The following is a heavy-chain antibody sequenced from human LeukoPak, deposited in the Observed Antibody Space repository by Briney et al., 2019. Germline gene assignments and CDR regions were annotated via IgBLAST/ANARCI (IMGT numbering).Heavy chain of an antibody. V-gene: IGHV3-23*01. J-gene: IGHJ4*02. CDR3: ARLISGETRYFDY. Sequence: GGFLRLSCAASGYTFSSYSMNWVRQAPGKGLEWVSDISGSGGSTSYADSVKGRFTISRDNSKNTLYLQMKSLRAEDTAVYYCARLISGETRYFDYWGQGTLVTVPS. CDR2: ISGSGGST. D-gene: IGHD3-9*01. CDR1: GYTFSSYS.